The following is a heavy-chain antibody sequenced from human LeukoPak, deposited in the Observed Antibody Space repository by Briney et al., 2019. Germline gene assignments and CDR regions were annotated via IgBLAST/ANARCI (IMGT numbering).Heavy chain of an antibody. CDR1: GFTFSSYA. CDR2: ISGSGGST. D-gene: IGHD3-10*01. Sequence: GGSLRLSCAASGFTFSSYAMSWVRQAPGKGLEWVSAISGSGGSTYYADSVKGRFTISRDNSKNTLYLQMNSLKTEDTAVYYCIAALWSGELVDYWGQGTLVTVSS. V-gene: IGHV3-23*01. CDR3: IAALWSGELVDY. J-gene: IGHJ4*02.